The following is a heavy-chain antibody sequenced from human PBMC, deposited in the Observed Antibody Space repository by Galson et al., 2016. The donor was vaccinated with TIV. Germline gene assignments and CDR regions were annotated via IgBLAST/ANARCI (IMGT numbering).Heavy chain of an antibody. D-gene: IGHD4-17*01. J-gene: IGHJ4*02. CDR2: IKQDGTDQ. V-gene: IGHV3-7*01. CDR1: GFTFSTYW. Sequence: SLRLSCAASGFTFSTYWTSWVRQAPGEGLQWVANIKQDGTDQNYVDSVKGRFSISRDNAKNSLFLQMNTLRPEDTAVYYCARDWDDYGAHSALDDWGQGTLVTVSS. CDR3: ARDWDDYGAHSALDD.